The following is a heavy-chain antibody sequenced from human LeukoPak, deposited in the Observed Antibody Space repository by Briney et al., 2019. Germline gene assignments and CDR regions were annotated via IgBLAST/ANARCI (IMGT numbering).Heavy chain of an antibody. CDR1: GFTFSSYG. J-gene: IGHJ4*02. CDR2: KSDDGSNK. V-gene: IGHV3-30*18. Sequence: GRSLRLSCAASGFTFSSYGMHWVRQAPGKGLEWVAVKSDDGSNKYYGDSVKGRFTISRDNSKNTLYLQMNSLRAEDTAVYYCANDCGYSSSWYVFGYWGQGTLVTVSS. D-gene: IGHD6-13*01. CDR3: ANDCGYSSSWYVFGY.